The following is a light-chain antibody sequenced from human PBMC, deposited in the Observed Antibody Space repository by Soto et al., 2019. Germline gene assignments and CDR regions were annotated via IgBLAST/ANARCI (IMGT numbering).Light chain of an antibody. CDR1: QSLGYGDGNTY. CDR2: QVS. CDR3: MQGSHWPPIT. V-gene: IGKV2-30*01. Sequence: DVVMAQSPLSLPVTLGQPASISCRSNQSLGYGDGNTYLSWMQQRPGQSPRRLIYQVSKRDSGVPGRFSGSGSGTDFTLKISRVEAGDVGVYYCMQGSHWPPITFGQGTRLEIK. J-gene: IGKJ5*01.